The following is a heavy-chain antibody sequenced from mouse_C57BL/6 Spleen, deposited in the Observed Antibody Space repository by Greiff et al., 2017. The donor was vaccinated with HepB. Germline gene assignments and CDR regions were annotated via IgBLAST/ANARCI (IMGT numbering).Heavy chain of an antibody. J-gene: IGHJ2*01. D-gene: IGHD1-1*01. CDR1: GYTFTDYY. CDR2: INPNNGGT. CDR3: ARITTVVGPFEY. V-gene: IGHV1-26*01. Sequence: EVQLQQSGPELVKPGASVKISCKASGYTFTDYYMNWVKQSHGKSLEWIGDINPNNGGTSYNQKFKGKATLTVDKSSSTAYMELRSLTSEDSAVYYCARITTVVGPFEYWGQGTTLTVSS.